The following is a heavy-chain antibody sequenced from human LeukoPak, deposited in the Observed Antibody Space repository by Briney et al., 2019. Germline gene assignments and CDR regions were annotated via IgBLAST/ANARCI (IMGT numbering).Heavy chain of an antibody. Sequence: SETLSLTCTVSGDSFSSYYWSWIRQPAGKGLEWIGRIYTSGSTNYNPSLKSRVTMSVDTSKNQFSLKLSSVTAADTAVYYCARDPRNYLFDYWGQGTLVTASS. CDR1: GDSFSSYY. V-gene: IGHV4-4*07. CDR3: ARDPRNYLFDY. D-gene: IGHD5-24*01. CDR2: IYTSGST. J-gene: IGHJ4*02.